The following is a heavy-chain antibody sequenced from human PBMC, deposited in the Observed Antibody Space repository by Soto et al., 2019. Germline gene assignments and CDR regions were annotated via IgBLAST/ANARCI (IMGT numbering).Heavy chain of an antibody. Sequence: EVQLVESGGGLVQPGGSLRLSCAASGFTFSTYDMHWVRQATGNGLEWVSAIGTAGDTYYPGSVKGRFTNSRENAKNSLYLQMNRLSAGDTAVYYGARSRYDLWTECMDVWGQGTTVTVSS. CDR3: ARSRYDLWTECMDV. J-gene: IGHJ6*02. V-gene: IGHV3-13*04. D-gene: IGHD5-12*01. CDR1: GFTFSTYD. CDR2: IGTAGDT.